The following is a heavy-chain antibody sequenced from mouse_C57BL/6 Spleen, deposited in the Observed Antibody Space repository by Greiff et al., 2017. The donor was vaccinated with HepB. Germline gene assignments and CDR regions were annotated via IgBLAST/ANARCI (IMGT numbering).Heavy chain of an antibody. Sequence: QVQLQQPGAELVKPGASVKMSCKASGYTFTSHFVTLVKRRPGQGVGCRGDIYPGSGSPNYNEKFKSKATLNVDTSSSPAYMQLSSLTSEDSAVYYCARSGNYDWYFDVWGTGTTVTVSS. V-gene: IGHV1-55*01. J-gene: IGHJ1*03. D-gene: IGHD2-1*01. CDR1: GYTFTSHF. CDR2: IYPGSGSP. CDR3: ARSGNYDWYFDV.